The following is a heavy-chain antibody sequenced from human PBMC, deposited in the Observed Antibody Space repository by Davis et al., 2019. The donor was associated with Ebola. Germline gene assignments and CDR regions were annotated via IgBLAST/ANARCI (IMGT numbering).Heavy chain of an antibody. CDR3: AKDPNGVVVVVTWFDP. D-gene: IGHD3-22*01. J-gene: IGHJ5*02. CDR2: INSDGSST. CDR1: GFTFSSYW. V-gene: IGHV3-74*01. Sequence: HTGGSLRLSCAASGFTFSSYWMHWVRQAPGKGLVWVSRINSDGSSTSYADSVKGRFTISRDNSKNTLYLQMNSLRAEDTAVYYCAKDPNGVVVVVTWFDPWGQGTLVTVSS.